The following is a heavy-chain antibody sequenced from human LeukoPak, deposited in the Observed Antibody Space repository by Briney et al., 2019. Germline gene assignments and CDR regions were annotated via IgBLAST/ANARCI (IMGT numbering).Heavy chain of an antibody. CDR2: IYYSGNT. Sequence: SETLSLTCTVSGGSLSSSSYHWGWIRQSPGKGLEWIGSIYYSGNTYYSPSLKSRVTISVDTSKNQFSLKLTSVTAADTAVYNCARHGSVVTIMGFDYWGQGTLVTASS. V-gene: IGHV4-39*01. CDR1: GGSLSSSSYH. CDR3: ARHGSVVTIMGFDY. D-gene: IGHD3-3*01. J-gene: IGHJ4*02.